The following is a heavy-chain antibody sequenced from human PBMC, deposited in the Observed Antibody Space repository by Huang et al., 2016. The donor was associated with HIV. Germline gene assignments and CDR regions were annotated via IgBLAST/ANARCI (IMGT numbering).Heavy chain of an antibody. CDR1: GDSVSSHY. CDR3: VRDQGRLAVGGIDNWFDP. D-gene: IGHD6-19*01. Sequence: QVRLQESGPGLVKPSETLYISCTVSGDSVSSHYWGWIRHPPGKGLEWIGTVYDSGTTKYNPRLKSRITISVDTSKNGVSLNITSVSAADTAMYFCVRDQGRLAVGGIDNWFDPWGQGALVTVSS. J-gene: IGHJ5*02. V-gene: IGHV4-59*02. CDR2: VYDSGTT.